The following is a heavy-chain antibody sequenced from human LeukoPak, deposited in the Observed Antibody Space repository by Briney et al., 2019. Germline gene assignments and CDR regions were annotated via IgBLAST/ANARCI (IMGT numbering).Heavy chain of an antibody. D-gene: IGHD3-22*01. CDR3: ARGKYYYDSSGHDAFDI. V-gene: IGHV1-18*01. J-gene: IGHJ3*02. Sequence: ASVKVSCKASGYTFTSYGISWVRQAPGQGLEWMGWISAYNGNTNYAQKLQGRVTMTTDASTSTAYMELRSLRSDDTAVYYCARGKYYYDSSGHDAFDIWGQGTLVIVSS. CDR2: ISAYNGNT. CDR1: GYTFTSYG.